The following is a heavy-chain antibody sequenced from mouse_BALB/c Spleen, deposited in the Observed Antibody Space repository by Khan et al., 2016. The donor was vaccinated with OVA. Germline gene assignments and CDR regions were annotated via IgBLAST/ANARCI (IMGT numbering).Heavy chain of an antibody. Sequence: QVQLQQSGPGLVAPSQSLSITCTVSGFSLTNYGVHWVRQPPGKGLEWLVVIWSDGSTNYNSVLKSRLSISKDNSKSQVFLKMNSLQTDDTAIYYCARWFGGYSSLYAMDYWGQGTSVTVAS. D-gene: IGHD1-1*02. J-gene: IGHJ4*01. V-gene: IGHV2-6*02. CDR2: IWSDGST. CDR1: GFSLTNYG. CDR3: ARWFGGYSSLYAMDY.